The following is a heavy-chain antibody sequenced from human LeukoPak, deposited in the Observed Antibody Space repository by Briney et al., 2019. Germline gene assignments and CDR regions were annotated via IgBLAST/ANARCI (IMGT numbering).Heavy chain of an antibody. CDR3: ARAEVWELKVPQGYYYMDV. D-gene: IGHD1-26*01. V-gene: IGHV3-64*01. CDR2: ISSNGGSA. J-gene: IGHJ6*03. CDR1: GFTFGDYA. Sequence: PGGSLRLSCTASGFTFGDYAMSWFRQAPGKGLEYVSAISSNGGSAYYANSVKGRFTISRDNSKNTLYLQMGSLRAEDMAVYYCARAEVWELKVPQGYYYMDVWGKGTTVTVSS.